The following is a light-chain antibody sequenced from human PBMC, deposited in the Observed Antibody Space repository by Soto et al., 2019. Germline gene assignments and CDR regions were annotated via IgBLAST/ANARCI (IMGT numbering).Light chain of an antibody. CDR2: GAS. J-gene: IGKJ1*01. V-gene: IGKV1-6*01. CDR3: LQDYNYPRT. Sequence: AIQMTQSPSSLSASVGDRVTITCRASQGIRNDLGWYQQRPGKAPKLLIYGASSLQSGVPSRFSGSGSGTDFTLTISSXQPEDFATYYCLQDYNYPRTFGQGTKVDIK. CDR1: QGIRND.